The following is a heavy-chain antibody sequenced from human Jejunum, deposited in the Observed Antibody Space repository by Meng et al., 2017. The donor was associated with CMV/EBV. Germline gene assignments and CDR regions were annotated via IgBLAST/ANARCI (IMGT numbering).Heavy chain of an antibody. V-gene: IGHV3-53*01. Sequence: WVRQAPGKGLEWVAVLYRGGSTYYADSVQGRFTISRDNSKNTLFLQMNSLRAEDTAVYYCARDLAGIDRVYYYYGLDVWGQGTTVTVSS. CDR3: ARDLAGIDRVYYYYGLDV. CDR2: LYRGGST. D-gene: IGHD3-3*02. J-gene: IGHJ6*02.